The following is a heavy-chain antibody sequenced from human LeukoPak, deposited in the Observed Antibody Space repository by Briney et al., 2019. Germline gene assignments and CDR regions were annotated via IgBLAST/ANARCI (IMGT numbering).Heavy chain of an antibody. D-gene: IGHD3-10*01. Sequence: SETLSLTCAVSGGSISSSNWWSWVRQPPGKGLEWIGEIYHSGSTNYNPSLKSRVTISVDTSKNQFSLKLSSVTAADTAVYYCARDGSDYYGSGTHFDYWGQGTLVTVSS. CDR3: ARDGSDYYGSGTHFDY. V-gene: IGHV4-4*02. CDR2: IYHSGST. CDR1: GGSISSSNW. J-gene: IGHJ4*02.